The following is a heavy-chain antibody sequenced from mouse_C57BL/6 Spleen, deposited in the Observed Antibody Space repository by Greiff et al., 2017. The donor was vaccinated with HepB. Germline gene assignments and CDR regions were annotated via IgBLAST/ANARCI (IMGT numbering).Heavy chain of an antibody. CDR1: GYAFSSSW. J-gene: IGHJ4*01. D-gene: IGHD1-1*01. CDR2: IYPGDGDT. V-gene: IGHV1-82*01. CDR3: ARNPYFGRSPYAMDY. Sequence: VQLQQSGPELVKPGASVKISCKASGYAFSSSWMNWVKQRPGKGLEWIGRIYPGDGDTNYNGKFKGKATLTADKSSSTAYMQLSSLTSEDSAVYFCARNPYFGRSPYAMDYWCQGTSVTVSS.